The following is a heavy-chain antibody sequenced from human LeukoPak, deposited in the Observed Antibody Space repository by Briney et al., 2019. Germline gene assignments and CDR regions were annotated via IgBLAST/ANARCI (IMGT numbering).Heavy chain of an antibody. J-gene: IGHJ4*02. Sequence: GGSLRLSCAASGFTVSSNYMSWVRQAPGKGLEWVSVIYSGGSTYYADSVKGRFTISRDNSKNTLYLQMNSLRADDTAVYYCARRDSSGWYYLDYWGQGTLVTVSS. D-gene: IGHD6-19*01. V-gene: IGHV3-53*01. CDR3: ARRDSSGWYYLDY. CDR2: IYSGGST. CDR1: GFTVSSNY.